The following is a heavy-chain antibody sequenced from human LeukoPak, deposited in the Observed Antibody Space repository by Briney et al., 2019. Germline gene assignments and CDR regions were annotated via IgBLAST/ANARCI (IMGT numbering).Heavy chain of an antibody. CDR3: ARELMGGCDGY. V-gene: IGHV1-46*01. CDR2: IIPSGGST. Sequence: ASVKVSSKASGYTFTSYYMHWVRQAPAQGLEWMGIIIPSGGSTSYAQKFQGRVTMTRDMSTSTVYMELSSLRSEDAAVYYCARELMGGCDGYWGQGTLVTVSS. D-gene: IGHD1-26*01. CDR1: GYTFTSYY. J-gene: IGHJ4*02.